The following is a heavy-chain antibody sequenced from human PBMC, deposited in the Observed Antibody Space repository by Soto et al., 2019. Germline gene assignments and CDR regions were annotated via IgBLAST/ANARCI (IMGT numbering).Heavy chain of an antibody. J-gene: IGHJ4*02. V-gene: IGHV3-33*01. CDR3: ARDREGFDY. CDR2: IWYDGSNK. Sequence: QVQLVESGGGVVQPGRSLRLSCAASGFTFSSYGMHWVRQAPGKGLEWVAVIWYDGSNKYYADSVKGRFTISRDNSKNTLYLQMNSLGAEDTAVYYWARDREGFDYWGQGTLVTVSS. CDR1: GFTFSSYG.